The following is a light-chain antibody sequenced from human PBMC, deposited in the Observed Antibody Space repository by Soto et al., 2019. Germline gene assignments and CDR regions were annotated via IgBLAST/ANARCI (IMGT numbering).Light chain of an antibody. J-gene: IGLJ3*02. CDR2: DVS. CDR1: SSNVGNYIY. V-gene: IGLV2-11*01. CDR3: CSYAGSYTGV. Sequence: QSALTQPRSVSGSPGQSVTVSCTGTSSNVGNYIYVTWYQQHPGKAPKVLIYDVSKRPSGVPDRFSGSKSGNTASLTISGLQPEDEADYYCCSYAGSYTGVFGGGTKVTVL.